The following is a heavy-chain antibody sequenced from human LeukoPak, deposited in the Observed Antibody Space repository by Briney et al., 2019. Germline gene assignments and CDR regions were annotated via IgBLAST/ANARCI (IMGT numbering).Heavy chain of an antibody. J-gene: IGHJ5*02. CDR1: GYTFTSYY. V-gene: IGHV1-46*01. CDR3: ARDPSNYDFWFDP. Sequence: GASVNVSCKASGYTFTSYYMHWVRQAPGQGLEWMGIINPSGGSTSYAQKFQGRVTMTRDTSTSTVYMELSSLRSEDTAVYYCARDPSNYDFWFDPWGQGTLVTVSS. CDR2: INPSGGST. D-gene: IGHD3-3*01.